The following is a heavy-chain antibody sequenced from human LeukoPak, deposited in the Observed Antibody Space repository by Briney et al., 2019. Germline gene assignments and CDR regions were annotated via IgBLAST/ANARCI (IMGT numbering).Heavy chain of an antibody. CDR2: IYYSGST. D-gene: IGHD3-10*01. CDR1: GGSISSYY. Sequence: PSETLSLTCTVSGGSISSYYWSWIRQPPGKGLEWIGYIYYSGSTNYNPSLKSRVTISVDTSKNQFSLKLSSVTAADTAVYYCARFGYYYGSGSWGQGTLVTVSS. CDR3: ARFGYYYGSGS. V-gene: IGHV4-59*08. J-gene: IGHJ4*02.